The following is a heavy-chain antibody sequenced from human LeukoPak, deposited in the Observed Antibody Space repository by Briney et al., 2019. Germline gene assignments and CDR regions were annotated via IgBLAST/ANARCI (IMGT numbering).Heavy chain of an antibody. CDR3: TRKVEGYCSGGSCYSDDAFDI. Sequence: GGSLRLSCAASGFTFSGSAMHWVRQASGKGLEWVGRIRSKANSYATAYAASVKGRFTISRDDSKNTAYLQMNSLKTEDTAVYYCTRKVEGYCSGGSCYSDDAFDIWGQGTMVTVSS. D-gene: IGHD2-15*01. V-gene: IGHV3-73*01. CDR1: GFTFSGSA. J-gene: IGHJ3*02. CDR2: IRSKANSYAT.